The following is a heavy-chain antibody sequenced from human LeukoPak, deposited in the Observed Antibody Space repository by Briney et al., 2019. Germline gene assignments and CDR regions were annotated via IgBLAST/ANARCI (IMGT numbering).Heavy chain of an antibody. D-gene: IGHD5-18*01. Sequence: GRSLRLSCAASGFTFSSYGMHWVRQAPGRGLEWVAVIWYDGSNKYYADSVKGRFTISRDDSKNTLYLQMNSLRAEDTAVYYCAGDRGSYGYSLDYWGQGTLVTVSS. CDR3: AGDRGSYGYSLDY. J-gene: IGHJ4*02. CDR1: GFTFSSYG. V-gene: IGHV3-33*01. CDR2: IWYDGSNK.